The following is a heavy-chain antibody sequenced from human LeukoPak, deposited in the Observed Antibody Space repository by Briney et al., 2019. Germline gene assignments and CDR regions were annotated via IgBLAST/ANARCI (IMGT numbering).Heavy chain of an antibody. Sequence: GGSLRLSCAASGFTVSSNYMSWVRQAPGKGLEWVSVIYSGGSTYYADSVKGRFTISRDNSKSTLYLQMNSLRAEDTAVYYCASTTVTGYYYGMDVWGQGTTVTVSS. CDR3: ASTTVTGYYYGMDV. CDR1: GFTVSSNY. D-gene: IGHD4-17*01. CDR2: IYSGGST. V-gene: IGHV3-66*01. J-gene: IGHJ6*02.